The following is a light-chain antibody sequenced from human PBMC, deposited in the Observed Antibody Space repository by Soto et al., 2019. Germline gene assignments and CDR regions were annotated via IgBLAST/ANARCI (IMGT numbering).Light chain of an antibody. Sequence: QSVLSHPASVSYSPGHSITISCTGTSSDVGGSNFVSWYQQHPGKPPKLIIYDVANRPSGVSNRFSGSKSGSTASLIISRLQTEDEADYYCVSYTSSNTYVFGTGTKVTVL. CDR3: VSYTSSNTYV. V-gene: IGLV2-14*03. J-gene: IGLJ1*01. CDR2: DVA. CDR1: SSDVGGSNF.